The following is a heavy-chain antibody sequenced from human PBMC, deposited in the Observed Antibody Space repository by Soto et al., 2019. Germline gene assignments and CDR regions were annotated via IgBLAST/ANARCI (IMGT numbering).Heavy chain of an antibody. CDR1: GGSFSGYY. CDR2: INHSGST. D-gene: IGHD3-9*01. V-gene: IGHV4-34*01. CDR3: AREGRRYYDILTGSTTFDY. J-gene: IGHJ4*02. Sequence: PSETLSLTCAVYGGSFSGYYWSWIRQPPGKGLEWIGEINHSGSTNYNPSLKSRVTISVDTSKNQFSLKLSSVTAADTAVYYCAREGRRYYDILTGSTTFDYWGQGTLGTVSS.